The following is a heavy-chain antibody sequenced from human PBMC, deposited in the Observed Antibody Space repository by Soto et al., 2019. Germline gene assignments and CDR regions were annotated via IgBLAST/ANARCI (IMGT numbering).Heavy chain of an antibody. V-gene: IGHV4-34*12. CDR3: ARARRGYSGYDFGY. Sequence: TLSLTCAVYGGSFSGYYWSWIRQPPGKGLEWIGEIIHSGSTNYNPSLKSRVTISVDTSKNQFSLKLSSVTAADTAVYYCARARRGYSGYDFGYRGQGTLVTVSS. CDR1: GGSFSGYY. D-gene: IGHD5-12*01. J-gene: IGHJ4*02. CDR2: IIHSGST.